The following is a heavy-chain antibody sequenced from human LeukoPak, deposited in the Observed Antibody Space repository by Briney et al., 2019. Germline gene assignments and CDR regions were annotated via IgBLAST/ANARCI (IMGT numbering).Heavy chain of an antibody. CDR1: GDSVASNSTA. D-gene: IGHD5-24*01. CDR3: ARLRDGRWLLEY. Sequence: SQTLSLTCVISGDSVASNSTACNWIRQSPSRGLEWLGRTYYRSKWYNDYAVSVKSRITINPDTSKNQFSLKLSSVTAADTAVYYCARLRDGRWLLEYWGQGTLVTVSS. CDR2: TYYRSKWYN. J-gene: IGHJ4*02. V-gene: IGHV6-1*01.